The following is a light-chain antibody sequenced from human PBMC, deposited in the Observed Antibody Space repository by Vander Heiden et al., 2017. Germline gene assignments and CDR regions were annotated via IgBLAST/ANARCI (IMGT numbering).Light chain of an antibody. CDR2: RDT. J-gene: IGLJ2*01. V-gene: IGLV3-25*03. CDR3: QSADTSGSYRVI. CDR1: ALPKQN. Sequence: SYELTQPPSVSVSPGQTARITCSGDALPKQNAYWYQQKPGQAPVLVINRDTERPSGIPERFSGSSSGTTVTLTISGVQAEDEADYYCQSADTSGSYRVIFGGGTKLTVL.